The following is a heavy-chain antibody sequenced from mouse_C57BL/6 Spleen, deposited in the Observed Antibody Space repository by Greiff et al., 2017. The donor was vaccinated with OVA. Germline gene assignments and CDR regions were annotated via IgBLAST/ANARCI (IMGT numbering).Heavy chain of an antibody. Sequence: VQLQQSGPELVKPGASVKISCKASGYAFSSSWMNWVKQRPGKGLEWIGRLYPGDGDTNYNGKFKGKATLTADKSSSTAYMQLSSLTSEDSAVYFCARSNFAWFAYWGQGTLVTVSA. CDR3: ARSNFAWFAY. J-gene: IGHJ3*01. CDR1: GYAFSSSW. CDR2: LYPGDGDT. D-gene: IGHD2-5*01. V-gene: IGHV1-82*01.